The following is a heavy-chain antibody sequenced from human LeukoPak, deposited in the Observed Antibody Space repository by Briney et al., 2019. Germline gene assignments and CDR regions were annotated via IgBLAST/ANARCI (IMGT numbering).Heavy chain of an antibody. CDR3: ARDGGDYDLDN. Sequence: PGGSLRLSCAASGFTFGSYWMQWVRQTPEKGLVWVAHINNDGSNTIYADSVKGRFTVSRDNFKNTLFLQMSSLRAEDTAVYYCARDGGDYDLDNWGQGTLVTVSS. J-gene: IGHJ4*02. V-gene: IGHV3-74*01. D-gene: IGHD4-17*01. CDR1: GFTFGSYW. CDR2: INNDGSNT.